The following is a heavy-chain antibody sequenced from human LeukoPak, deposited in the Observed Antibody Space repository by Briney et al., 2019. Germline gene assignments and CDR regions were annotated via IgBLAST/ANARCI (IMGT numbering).Heavy chain of an antibody. Sequence: SETLSLTCTVSGGSITSYYWSWIRQPPGKGLEYIGYIYYSGSSNYNPSLKGRVTISVDTSKNQFSLKLSSVTAADTAVYYCARGLTTVVTPGLLRAFDIWGQGTMVTVSS. CDR1: GGSITSYY. J-gene: IGHJ3*02. V-gene: IGHV4-59*12. CDR3: ARGLTTVVTPGLLRAFDI. CDR2: IYYSGSS. D-gene: IGHD4-23*01.